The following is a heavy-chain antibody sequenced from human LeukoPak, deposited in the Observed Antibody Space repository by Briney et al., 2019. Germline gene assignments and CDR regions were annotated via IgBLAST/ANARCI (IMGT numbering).Heavy chain of an antibody. V-gene: IGHV3-33*01. Sequence: GGSLRLSCAASGFIFSTYGMHWVRQAPGKGLEWVAVIWSDGSNENYADSVKGRFTISRDNSKNTLYLQMNSLRAEGTAVYYCARQGWFGEFLSPLDYWGQGTLVTVSS. D-gene: IGHD3-10*01. CDR1: GFIFSTYG. CDR2: IWSDGSNE. CDR3: ARQGWFGEFLSPLDY. J-gene: IGHJ4*02.